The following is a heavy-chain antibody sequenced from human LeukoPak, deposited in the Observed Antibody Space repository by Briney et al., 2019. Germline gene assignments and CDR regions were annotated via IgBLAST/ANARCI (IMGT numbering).Heavy chain of an antibody. V-gene: IGHV4-59*01. D-gene: IGHD5-18*01. CDR3: ARGIDSYGPGSNYYYYMDV. Sequence: SETLSLTCTVSGGSISSYYWSWIRQPPRKGLEWIGYIYDSGSTNYNPSLKSRVTISVDTSKNQFSLKLSSVTAADTAVYYCARGIDSYGPGSNYYYYMDVWGKGTTVTVSS. CDR2: IYDSGST. CDR1: GGSISSYY. J-gene: IGHJ6*03.